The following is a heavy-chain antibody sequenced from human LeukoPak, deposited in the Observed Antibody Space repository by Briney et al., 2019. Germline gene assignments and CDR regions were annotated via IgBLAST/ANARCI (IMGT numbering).Heavy chain of an antibody. D-gene: IGHD3-3*01. CDR2: ISSTVINT. V-gene: IGHV3-23*01. CDR3: AKGTVRFLEWSQRGYFDY. CDR1: GFPFSSYA. Sequence: GGSLRLSCAASGFPFSSYAMSWVRQAPGKGLEWVSSISSTVINTYNADSVKGRFTISRDNSKNTLYLQMNSLRADDTAIYYCAKGTVRFLEWSQRGYFDYWGQGILVTVSS. J-gene: IGHJ4*02.